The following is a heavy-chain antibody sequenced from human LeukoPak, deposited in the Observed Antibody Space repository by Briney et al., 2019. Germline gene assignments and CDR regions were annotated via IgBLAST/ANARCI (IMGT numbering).Heavy chain of an antibody. V-gene: IGHV3-11*01. D-gene: IGHD5-18*01. CDR2: ISSSGSTI. CDR3: ARGHRRGYSYGYYIENGLFDY. CDR1: GFTFSDYY. Sequence: GGSLRLSCAASGFTFSDYYMSWIRQAPGKGLEWVSYISSSGSTIYYADSVKGRFTISRDNAKNSLYLQMNSLRAEDTAVYYCARGHRRGYSYGYYIENGLFDYWGQGTLVTVSS. J-gene: IGHJ4*02.